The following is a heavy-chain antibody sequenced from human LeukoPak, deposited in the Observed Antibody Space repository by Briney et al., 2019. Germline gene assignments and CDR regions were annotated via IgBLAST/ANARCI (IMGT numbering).Heavy chain of an antibody. CDR1: GFTFSNYA. J-gene: IGHJ3*02. CDR3: ARPLQLPRDAFDI. D-gene: IGHD5-24*01. V-gene: IGHV3-23*01. Sequence: GGSLRLSCAASGFTFSNYAMSWVRQAPGKGLEWVSAISGSGGSTYYAASVKGRFTISRDNAKNSLYLQMNSLRAEDTAVYYCARPLQLPRDAFDIWGQGTMVTVSS. CDR2: ISGSGGST.